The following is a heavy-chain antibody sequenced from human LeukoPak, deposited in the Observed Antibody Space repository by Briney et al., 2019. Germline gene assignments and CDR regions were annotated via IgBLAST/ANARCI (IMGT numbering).Heavy chain of an antibody. CDR2: INPSGGST. V-gene: IGHV1-46*01. J-gene: IGHJ4*02. CDR1: GYTFTSYY. Sequence: EASVKVSCKASGYTFTSYYMHWVRQAPGQGLEWMGVINPSGGSTTYAQKFQGRVTMTRDMSTSTVYMELSSLRSEDTAVYYCARVLFDGYFDYWGQGTLVTVSS. CDR3: ARVLFDGYFDY.